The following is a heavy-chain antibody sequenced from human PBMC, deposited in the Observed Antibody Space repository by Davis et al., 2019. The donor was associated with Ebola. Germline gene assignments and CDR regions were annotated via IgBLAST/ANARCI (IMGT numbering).Heavy chain of an antibody. J-gene: IGHJ4*02. Sequence: SVKVSCKASGGTFSSYAISWVRQAPGQGLEWMGGIIPIFGTANYAQKFQGRVTITRDTSASTAYMELSSLRSEDTAVYYCRIVVVVAATTFDYWGQGTLVTVSS. V-gene: IGHV1-69*05. D-gene: IGHD2-15*01. CDR3: RIVVVVAATTFDY. CDR1: GGTFSSYA. CDR2: IIPIFGTA.